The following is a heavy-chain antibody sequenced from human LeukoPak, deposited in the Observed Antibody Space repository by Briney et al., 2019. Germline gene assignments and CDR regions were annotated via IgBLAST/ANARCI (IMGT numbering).Heavy chain of an antibody. D-gene: IGHD2-15*01. Sequence: GGSLRLSCAASGFTFSSYGMHWVRQAPGKGLDWVAFIHHDGINKYYADSVRGRFTISRDTSKNTLYLQMNSLRAEDTAVYYCARELPSYDAFDIWGQGTMVTVSS. CDR2: IHHDGINK. V-gene: IGHV3-30*02. J-gene: IGHJ3*02. CDR1: GFTFSSYG. CDR3: ARELPSYDAFDI.